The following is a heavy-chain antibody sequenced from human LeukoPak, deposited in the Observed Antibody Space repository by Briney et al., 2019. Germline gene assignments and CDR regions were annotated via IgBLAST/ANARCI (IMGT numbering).Heavy chain of an antibody. D-gene: IGHD6-13*01. V-gene: IGHV1-18*01. J-gene: IGHJ4*02. CDR2: ISAYNGST. CDR3: ARDARGIAAAGNVDY. Sequence: ASVKVSCKASGYTFTSYGISWVRQAPGQGLEWMGWISAYNGSTNYAQKLQGRATMTTDTSTSTAYMELRSLRSDDTAVYYCARDARGIAAAGNVDYWGQGTLVTVSS. CDR1: GYTFTSYG.